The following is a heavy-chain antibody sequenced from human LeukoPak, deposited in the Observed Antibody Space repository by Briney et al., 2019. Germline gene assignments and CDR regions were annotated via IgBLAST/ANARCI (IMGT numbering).Heavy chain of an antibody. D-gene: IGHD3-10*01. CDR3: ARDRSSGSYYIPRYYGMDV. CDR1: GFTFSSYS. J-gene: IGHJ6*02. CDR2: ISSSSSYI. Sequence: GGSLRLSCAASGFTFSSYSMNWVRQAPGKGLEWVSSISSSSSYIYYADSVKGRFTISRDNAKNSLYLQMNSLRAEDTAVYYCARDRSSGSYYIPRYYGMDVWGQGTTVTVSS. V-gene: IGHV3-21*01.